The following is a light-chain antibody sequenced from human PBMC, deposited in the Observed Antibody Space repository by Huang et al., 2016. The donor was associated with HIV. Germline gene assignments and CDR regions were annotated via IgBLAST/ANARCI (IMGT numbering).Light chain of an antibody. V-gene: IGKV1-27*01. Sequence: DIQMTQSPSFMSASVGDRVTMTCRASQGISYYLAWYQQKPGKAPKLLISGSSTLESGVPSRCSGGGSGTDFRLTLSSLQPEDVATYYCQQYNIPPYAFGQGTKL. CDR3: QQYNIPPYA. J-gene: IGKJ2*01. CDR1: QGISYY. CDR2: GSS.